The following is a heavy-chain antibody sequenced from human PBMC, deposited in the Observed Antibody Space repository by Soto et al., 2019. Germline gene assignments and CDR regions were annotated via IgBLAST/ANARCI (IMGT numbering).Heavy chain of an antibody. J-gene: IGHJ4*02. V-gene: IGHV1-58*01. CDR1: GFTFTRSA. CDR3: AADIVVVPAAMASTD. CDR2: IVVGSGNT. Sequence: QMQLVQSGPEVKKPGTSVKVSCKASGFTFTRSAVQWVRQARGQRLEWIGWIVVGSGNTNYAQKFQERVTITRDMSTSTAYMELSSLRSEDTAVYYCAADIVVVPAAMASTDCGQGSLVTVCS. D-gene: IGHD2-2*01.